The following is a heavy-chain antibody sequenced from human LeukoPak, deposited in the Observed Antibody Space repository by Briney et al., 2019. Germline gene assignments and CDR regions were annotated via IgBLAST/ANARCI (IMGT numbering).Heavy chain of an antibody. D-gene: IGHD3-10*01. V-gene: IGHV3-23*01. CDR2: ISGGGGST. J-gene: IGHJ4*02. CDR1: GFTFSNYG. CDR3: AKESSLLRGPTVIYYFDF. Sequence: GGSLRLSCAASGFTFSNYGMSWVRQAPGKGLEWVSSISGGGGSTYYADSVKGRFTISRDNSKNTLYLQMNSLRAEDTAIYYCAKESSLLRGPTVIYYFDFWGQGTLVTVSS.